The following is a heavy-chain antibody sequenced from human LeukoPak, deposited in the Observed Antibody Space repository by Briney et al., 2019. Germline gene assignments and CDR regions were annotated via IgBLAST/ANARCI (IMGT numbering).Heavy chain of an antibody. CDR2: IYPGDSDT. V-gene: IGHV5-51*01. J-gene: IGHJ4*02. D-gene: IGHD5-18*01. CDR1: GYSFTTYW. CDR3: ATCGYSYGLPFDY. Sequence: GESLKISCKSSGYSFTTYWIGWVRQMPGKGLEWMGIIYPGDSDTRYSPSFQGQVTISADKSISTAYLQWSSLKASDTAMYYCATCGYSYGLPFDYWGQGTLVTVSS.